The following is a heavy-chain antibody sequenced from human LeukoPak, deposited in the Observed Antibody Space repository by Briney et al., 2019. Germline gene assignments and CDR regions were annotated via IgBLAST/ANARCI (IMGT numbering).Heavy chain of an antibody. D-gene: IGHD2-2*02. J-gene: IGHJ4*02. CDR2: ISSSSSYI. Sequence: GGSLRLSCAASGFTFSSYSMNWVRQAPGKGLEWVSSISSSSSYIYYADSVKGRFTISRDNAKNSLYLQMNSLRAEDTAVYYCAGVGDSGYCSSTSCYTDYWGQGTLVTVSS. V-gene: IGHV3-21*01. CDR3: AGVGDSGYCSSTSCYTDY. CDR1: GFTFSSYS.